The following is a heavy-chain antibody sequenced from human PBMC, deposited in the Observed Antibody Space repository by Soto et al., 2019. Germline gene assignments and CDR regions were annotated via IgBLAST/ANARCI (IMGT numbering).Heavy chain of an antibody. CDR2: INLDGSEK. V-gene: IGHV3-7*05. D-gene: IGHD5-18*01. CDR3: ARDGSTSWYSYDYHGMDV. CDR1: GFTFRTYW. Sequence: EVQLVESGGGLVQPGGSLRLSCAASGFTFRTYWLNWVRQVPGKGLEWVANINLDGSEKNYVDSVKGRFTIYRDNARNSLYLQMSSLRAEDTALYYCARDGSTSWYSYDYHGMDVWGQGTTVTVSS. J-gene: IGHJ6*02.